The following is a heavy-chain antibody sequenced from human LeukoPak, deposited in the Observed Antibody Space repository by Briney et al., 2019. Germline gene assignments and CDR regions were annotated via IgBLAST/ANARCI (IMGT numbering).Heavy chain of an antibody. CDR3: ARDCSGGSCYSPSWWFDP. CDR1: GGSISSYY. J-gene: IGHJ5*02. D-gene: IGHD2-15*01. CDR2: IYTTGST. Sequence: PSETLSLTCTVSGGSISSYYWSWIRQPAGKGLEWIGRIYTTGSTNYNPPLKSRVTMSVDTSKNQFSLKLSSVTAADTAVYYCARDCSGGSCYSPSWWFDPWGQGTLVTVSS. V-gene: IGHV4-4*07.